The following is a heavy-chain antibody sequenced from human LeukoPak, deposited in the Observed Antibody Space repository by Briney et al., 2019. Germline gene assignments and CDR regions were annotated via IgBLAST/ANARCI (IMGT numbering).Heavy chain of an antibody. CDR2: IKSKTDGGTT. CDR1: GFTFSNAW. D-gene: IGHD6-13*01. Sequence: GGSLRLSCAASGFTFSNAWMSWVRQAPGKGLEWVGRIKSKTDGGTTDYAAPVKGRFTISRDNAKNSLYLQMNSLRAEDTAVYYCARPPIEGIAAAAQDYWGQGTLVTVSS. J-gene: IGHJ4*02. CDR3: ARPPIEGIAAAAQDY. V-gene: IGHV3-15*01.